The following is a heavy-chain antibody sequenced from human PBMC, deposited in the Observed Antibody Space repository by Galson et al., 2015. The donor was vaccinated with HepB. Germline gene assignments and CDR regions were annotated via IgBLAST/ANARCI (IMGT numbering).Heavy chain of an antibody. CDR1: GFTFSNAW. CDR3: TTDPTTVTTYFDY. V-gene: IGHV3-15*01. J-gene: IGHJ4*02. Sequence: SLRLSCAASGFTFSNAWMSWVRQAPGKGLEWVGRIKSKTDGGTTDYAAPVKGRFTISRDDSKNTLYLQMNSLKTEDTAVYYCTTDPTTVTTYFDYWGQGTLVTVSS. D-gene: IGHD4-17*01. CDR2: IKSKTDGGTT.